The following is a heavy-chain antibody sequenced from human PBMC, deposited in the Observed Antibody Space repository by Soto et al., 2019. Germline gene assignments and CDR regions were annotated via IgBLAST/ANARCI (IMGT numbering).Heavy chain of an antibody. D-gene: IGHD6-13*01. J-gene: IGHJ4*02. V-gene: IGHV1-2*02. CDR1: AYTFTGYY. CDR3: ARDGPGAGNDDFDY. Sequence: QVQLVQSGADVKKPGDSVSVSCKASAYTFTGYYIHWVRQAPGQGLEWMGWMNPKNRDTRYAPQFQGRVTMTRDTSINTAYMDLRRLTSDDTASYYCARDGPGAGNDDFDYWGQGTLVTVSS. CDR2: MNPKNRDT.